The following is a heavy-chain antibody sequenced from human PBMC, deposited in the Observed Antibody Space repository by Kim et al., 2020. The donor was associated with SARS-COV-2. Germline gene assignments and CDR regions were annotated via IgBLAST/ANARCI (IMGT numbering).Heavy chain of an antibody. CDR1: GFTFSSYE. CDR3: ARVLGSGWSFDY. J-gene: IGHJ4*02. D-gene: IGHD6-19*01. Sequence: GGSLRLSCAASGFTFSSYEMDWVRQAPGKGLEWISHISYSDNTVYYADSVKGRFTISRDNTKNSLSLQMNSLRAEDTAVYYCARVLGSGWSFDYWGQGSLVAVSS. V-gene: IGHV3-48*03. CDR2: ISYSDNTV.